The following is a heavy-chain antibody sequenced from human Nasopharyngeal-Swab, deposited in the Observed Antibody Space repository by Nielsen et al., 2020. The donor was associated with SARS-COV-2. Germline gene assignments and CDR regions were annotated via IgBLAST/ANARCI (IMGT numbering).Heavy chain of an antibody. D-gene: IGHD3-22*01. CDR3: ASAHRAYGDSGYYPLDY. Sequence: GESLKISCATSGFTFSSYSMSWVRQAPGKGLEWVSSINSDSSSIYYSDSVRGRFTISKDNAKNSLYLQMNSLRVEDTAVYYCASAHRAYGDSGYYPLDYWGKGTLVTVSS. CDR1: GFTFSSYS. CDR2: INSDSSSI. J-gene: IGHJ4*02. V-gene: IGHV3-21*01.